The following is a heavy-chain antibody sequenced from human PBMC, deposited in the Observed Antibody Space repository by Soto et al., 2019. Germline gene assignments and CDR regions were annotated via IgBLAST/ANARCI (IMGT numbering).Heavy chain of an antibody. V-gene: IGHV4-59*01. Sequence: ETLSLTCTVSGGPISTYYWSWIRQPPGKGLEWIGYINYSGRTNYNPSLKSRVTMSLDTSKNQFSLKLRSVTAADTALFYCARYAGSSWFDYWGQGTLVTVSS. CDR1: GGPISTYY. CDR3: ARYAGSSWFDY. J-gene: IGHJ4*02. CDR2: INYSGRT. D-gene: IGHD6-13*01.